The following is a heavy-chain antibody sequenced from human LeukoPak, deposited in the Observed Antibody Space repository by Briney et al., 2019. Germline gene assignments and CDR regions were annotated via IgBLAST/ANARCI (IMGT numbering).Heavy chain of an antibody. CDR3: ARAVGSSGSFPLHF. Sequence: SETLSLTCSVSGASISGSSYYWSWIRQPPGKGLEWISNSYYTGGTYYNPSLRSRVTISVDTSKNSFSLTLNSVTAADTAVYYCARAVGSSGSFPLHFWGQGTLLTVSS. V-gene: IGHV4-39*07. CDR1: GASISGSSYY. CDR2: SYYTGGT. J-gene: IGHJ4*02. D-gene: IGHD1-26*01.